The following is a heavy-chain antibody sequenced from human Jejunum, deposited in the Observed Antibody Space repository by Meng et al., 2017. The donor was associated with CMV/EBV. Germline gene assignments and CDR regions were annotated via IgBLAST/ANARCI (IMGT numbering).Heavy chain of an antibody. CDR2: IGASGGSK. V-gene: IGHV3-23*01. CDR1: GFTFNNYA. J-gene: IGHJ5*01. Sequence: SLGLSCVASGFTFNNYARTWVRQARGKGLEWVSSIGASGGSKYYADSVKGRFTISRDNFQNTVFLQMNSLRVEDTAVYYCTKVASDSWGQGTLVTVSS. CDR3: TKVASDS.